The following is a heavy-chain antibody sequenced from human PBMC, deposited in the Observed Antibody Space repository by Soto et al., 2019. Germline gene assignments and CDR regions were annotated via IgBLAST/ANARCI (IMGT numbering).Heavy chain of an antibody. CDR3: ATVGYCSSTSCYGYYGMDV. J-gene: IGHJ6*02. Sequence: SVKVSCKASGGTFSSYAISWVRQAPGQGLEWMGGIIPIFGTANYAQKFQGRVTITADESTSTAYMELSSLRSEDTAVYYCATVGYCSSTSCYGYYGMDVWGQGTTVTVSS. CDR2: IIPIFGTA. CDR1: GGTFSSYA. V-gene: IGHV1-69*13. D-gene: IGHD2-2*01.